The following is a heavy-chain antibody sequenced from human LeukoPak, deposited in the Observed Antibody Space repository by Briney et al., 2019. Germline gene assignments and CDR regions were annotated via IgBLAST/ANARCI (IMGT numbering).Heavy chain of an antibody. CDR2: ISGSGGNT. CDR1: GFTFSSYG. D-gene: IGHD6-19*01. J-gene: IGHJ4*02. CDR3: AKRYSSAWYFFDY. V-gene: IGHV3-23*01. Sequence: PGGSLRLSCAASGFTFSSYGMSWVRQAPGKGLEWVSAISGSGGNTYYADSVKGRFTISRDNSKNTLYLQMNSLRAEDTAVYYCAKRYSSAWYFFDYWGLGTLVTVSS.